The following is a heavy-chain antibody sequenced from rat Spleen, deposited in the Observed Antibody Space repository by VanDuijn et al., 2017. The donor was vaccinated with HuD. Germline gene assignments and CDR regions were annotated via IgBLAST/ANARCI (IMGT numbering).Heavy chain of an antibody. V-gene: IGHV5S13*01. CDR3: ARQDTSGYSNWFTY. CDR2: ISPSGGGT. D-gene: IGHD4-3*01. Sequence: EVQLVESGGGLVQPGGSLQVSCAASGFIFNNYDMAWVRQPPTKGLEWVASISPSGGGTYYRDSVKGRFTVSRDNTRSTQFLQMDSLRSEDTATYYCARQDTSGYSNWFTYWGQGTLVTVSS. CDR1: GFIFNNYD. J-gene: IGHJ3*01.